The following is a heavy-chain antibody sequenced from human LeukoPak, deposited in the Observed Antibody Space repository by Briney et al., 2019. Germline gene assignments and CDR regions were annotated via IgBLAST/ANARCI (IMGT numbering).Heavy chain of an antibody. CDR3: ARGQDTGSTFEYWFDP. J-gene: IGHJ5*02. D-gene: IGHD3-10*02. Sequence: PSETLSLTCTVSGGSISSGDYYWSWVRQPPGTGLEWIGYIYYSGSTYYNPSLKSRVTISVDTSKNQFSLKLSSVTAADTAVYYCARGQDTGSTFEYWFDPWGQGTLVTVSS. V-gene: IGHV4-30-4*01. CDR2: IYYSGST. CDR1: GGSISSGDYY.